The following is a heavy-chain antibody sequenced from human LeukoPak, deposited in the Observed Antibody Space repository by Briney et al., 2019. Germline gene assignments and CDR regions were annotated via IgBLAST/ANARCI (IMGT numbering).Heavy chain of an antibody. J-gene: IGHJ5*02. CDR2: ISGSGGST. D-gene: IGHD5-24*01. V-gene: IGHV3-23*01. CDR1: GFSFSSYA. Sequence: PGGSLRLSCAASGFSFSSYAMSWVRQAPGQGLEWVSGISGSGGSTYYADSVKGRFTISRDNSKNTLYLQMNSLRAEDTAVYYCARADGDRDGYNFWFDPWGQGTLVTVSS. CDR3: ARADGDRDGYNFWFDP.